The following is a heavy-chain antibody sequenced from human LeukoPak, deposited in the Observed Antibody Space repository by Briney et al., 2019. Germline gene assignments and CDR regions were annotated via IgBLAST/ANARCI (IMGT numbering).Heavy chain of an antibody. CDR1: GFTFSSYA. V-gene: IGHV3-30*04. CDR3: AKDSYSKGDY. D-gene: IGHD5-18*01. Sequence: GGSLRLSCAASGFTFSSYAMHWVRQAPGKGLEWVAVISYDGSNKYYADSVKGRFTISRDNSKNTLYLQMNSLRAEDTGVYYCAKDSYSKGDYWGQGVLVTVSS. CDR2: ISYDGSNK. J-gene: IGHJ4*02.